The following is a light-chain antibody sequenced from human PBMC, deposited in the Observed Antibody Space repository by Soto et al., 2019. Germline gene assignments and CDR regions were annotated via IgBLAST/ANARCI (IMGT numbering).Light chain of an antibody. CDR1: QSVSSK. V-gene: IGKV3-15*01. CDR2: GAS. CDR3: QQYDSWPPLT. Sequence: EILMTQSPATLSLSPGERATLSCRASQSVSSKLAWYQQRRGQAPRLRIYGASSRATGIPARFSGSGSGTEFTLTISSLQSEDFAVYYCQQYDSWPPLTFGGGTKVEIK. J-gene: IGKJ4*01.